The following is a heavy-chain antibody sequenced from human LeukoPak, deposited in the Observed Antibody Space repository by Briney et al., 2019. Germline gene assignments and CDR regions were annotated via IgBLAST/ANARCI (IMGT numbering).Heavy chain of an antibody. J-gene: IGHJ4*02. CDR3: AREVFGGYDFYRSAAGYFDY. CDR1: GGSISSGGYS. Sequence: SETLSLTCAVSGGSISSGGYSWSWIRQPPGKGLEWIGYIYHSGSTYYNPSLKSRVTISVDRSKNQLSLKLSSVTAADTAVYYCAREVFGGYDFYRSAAGYFDYWGQGTLVTVSS. V-gene: IGHV4-30-2*01. CDR2: IYHSGST. D-gene: IGHD5-12*01.